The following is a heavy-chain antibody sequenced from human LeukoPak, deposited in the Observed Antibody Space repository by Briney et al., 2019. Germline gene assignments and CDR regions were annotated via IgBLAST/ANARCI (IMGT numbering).Heavy chain of an antibody. Sequence: GGSLRLSCAASGFAFSGYNMNWVRQAPGKGLEWVANMDPTGSQKRYVDSVRGRFTISKDNPGASLYLDMHSLRAEDTAIYYCAIWTSGNYWGQGTLVTVSS. CDR3: AIWTSGNY. V-gene: IGHV3-7*01. D-gene: IGHD1-1*01. J-gene: IGHJ4*02. CDR2: MDPTGSQK. CDR1: GFAFSGYN.